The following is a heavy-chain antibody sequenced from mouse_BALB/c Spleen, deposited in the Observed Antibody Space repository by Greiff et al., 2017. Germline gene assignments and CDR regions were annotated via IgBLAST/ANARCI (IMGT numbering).Heavy chain of an antibody. J-gene: IGHJ4*01. CDR3: PRHGVNYAMDY. Sequence: EVKLVESGGGLVQPGGSLKLSCAASGFTFSSYTMSWVRQTPEKRLEWVAYISNGGGSTYYPDTVKGRFTISRDNAKNTLYLQMSSLKSEDTAMYYCPRHGVNYAMDYWGQGTSVTVSS. V-gene: IGHV5-12-2*01. D-gene: IGHD2-13*01. CDR1: GFTFSSYT. CDR2: ISNGGGST.